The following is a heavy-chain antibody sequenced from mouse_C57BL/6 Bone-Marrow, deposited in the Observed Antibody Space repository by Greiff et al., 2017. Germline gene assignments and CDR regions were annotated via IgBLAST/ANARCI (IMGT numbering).Heavy chain of an antibody. CDR2: ISSGGVYI. Sequence: EVQLVESGAGLVKPGGSLKLSCAASGFTFSSYAMSWVRQTPAKRLEWVAYISSGGVYIYYADTVKGRFTISRDNARNTLYLQMSSLKSEDTAMYYCTRSLGLLRYFDYWCQGTTLTVSS. V-gene: IGHV5-9-1*02. J-gene: IGHJ2*01. CDR3: TRSLGLLRYFDY. D-gene: IGHD2-3*01. CDR1: GFTFSSYA.